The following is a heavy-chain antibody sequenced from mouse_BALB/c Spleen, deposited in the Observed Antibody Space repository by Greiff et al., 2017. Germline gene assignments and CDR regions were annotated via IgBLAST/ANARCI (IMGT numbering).Heavy chain of an antibody. Sequence: EVQLQQSGPGLVKPSQSLSLTCTVTGYSITSDYAWNWIRQFPGNKLEWMGYISYSGSTSYNPSLKSRISITRDTSKNQFFLQLNSVTTEDTATYYCARLGTMITYYATDYWGQGTSVTVSS. D-gene: IGHD2-4*01. CDR3: ARLGTMITYYATDY. CDR1: GYSITSDYA. CDR2: ISYSGST. V-gene: IGHV3-2*02. J-gene: IGHJ4*01.